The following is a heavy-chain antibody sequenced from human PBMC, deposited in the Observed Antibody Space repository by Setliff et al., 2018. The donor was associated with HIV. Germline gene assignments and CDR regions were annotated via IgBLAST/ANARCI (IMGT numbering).Heavy chain of an antibody. D-gene: IGHD6-6*01. CDR1: GFTFTDYW. V-gene: IGHV3-74*01. J-gene: IGHJ4*02. Sequence: VGSLRLSWTASGFTFTDYWMHWVRQVPGQGLVWVSRINVDGSSISYADSVKGRFTISRDNAKNTLFLQMNSLRAEDTAVYYCARLPQDVRSSIDFWGQGTLVTVSS. CDR3: ARLPQDVRSSIDF. CDR2: INVDGSSI.